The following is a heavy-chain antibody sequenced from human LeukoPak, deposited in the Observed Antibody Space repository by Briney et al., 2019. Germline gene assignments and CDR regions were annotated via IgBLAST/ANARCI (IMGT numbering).Heavy chain of an antibody. V-gene: IGHV4-59*01. CDR2: IYYSGST. J-gene: IGHJ6*03. D-gene: IGHD4-11*01. CDR1: GGSISSYY. Sequence: PSETLSLTCTVSGGSISSYYWSWIRQPPGKGLEWIGYIYYSGSTNYNPSLKSRVTISVDTSKNQFSLKLSSVTAADTAVYYCARHDYRNYYYCYYMDVWGKGTTVTVSS. CDR3: ARHDYRNYYYCYYMDV.